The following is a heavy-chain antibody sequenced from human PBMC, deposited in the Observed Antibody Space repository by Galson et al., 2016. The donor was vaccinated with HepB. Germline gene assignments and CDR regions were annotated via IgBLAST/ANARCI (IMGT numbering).Heavy chain of an antibody. CDR2: IYPGDFDT. J-gene: IGHJ6*02. Sequence: QSGAEVKKPGESLKISCKGSGYSFDSYWIGWVRQMPGKGLEWMGIIYPGDFDTRYSPSFQGQVTISVDKSISTAYLQWSSLTASDTAMYYCARSLTGSCDFWRAIYNYYAMDGWGQGTTVIVS. CDR1: GYSFDSYW. V-gene: IGHV5-51*01. CDR3: ARSLTGSCDFWRAIYNYYAMDG. D-gene: IGHD3-3*01.